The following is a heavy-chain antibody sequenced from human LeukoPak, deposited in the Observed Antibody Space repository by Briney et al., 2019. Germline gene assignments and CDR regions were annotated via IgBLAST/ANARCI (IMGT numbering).Heavy chain of an antibody. Sequence: SETLSLTCTVSGGSISSSSYYWGWIRQPPGKGLEWIGSIYYSGSTYYNPSLKSRVTISVDTSKNQFSLKLSSVTAADTAVYYCARVKIAAAGKPQGAGMDVWGQGTTVTVSS. V-gene: IGHV4-39*07. CDR2: IYYSGST. D-gene: IGHD6-13*01. J-gene: IGHJ6*02. CDR3: ARVKIAAAGKPQGAGMDV. CDR1: GGSISSSSYY.